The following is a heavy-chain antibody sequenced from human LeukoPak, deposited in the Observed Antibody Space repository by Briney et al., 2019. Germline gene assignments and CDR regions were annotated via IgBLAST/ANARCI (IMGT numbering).Heavy chain of an antibody. CDR3: ARDLGPYCGGDCYSWYFDL. D-gene: IGHD2-21*02. Sequence: PSETLSLTCTVSGGSISSYYWSWIRQPPGRGLEWIGYIYYSGSTNYNPSLKSRVTISVDTSKNQFSLKLSSVTAADTAVYYCARDLGPYCGGDCYSWYFDLWGRGTLVTVSS. CDR1: GGSISSYY. V-gene: IGHV4-59*01. CDR2: IYYSGST. J-gene: IGHJ2*01.